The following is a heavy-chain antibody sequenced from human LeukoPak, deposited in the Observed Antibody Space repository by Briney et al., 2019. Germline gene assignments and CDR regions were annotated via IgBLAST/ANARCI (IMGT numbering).Heavy chain of an antibody. Sequence: ASVKVSCKASGYTFTSYGISWVRQAPGQGLEWMGWISAYNGNTNYAQKLQGRVTMTTDTSTSTAYMELRSLRSDDTAVYYCARDFGRDSSGYCDYWGQGTLVTVSS. J-gene: IGHJ4*02. CDR1: GYTFTSYG. CDR3: ARDFGRDSSGYCDY. V-gene: IGHV1-18*01. D-gene: IGHD3-22*01. CDR2: ISAYNGNT.